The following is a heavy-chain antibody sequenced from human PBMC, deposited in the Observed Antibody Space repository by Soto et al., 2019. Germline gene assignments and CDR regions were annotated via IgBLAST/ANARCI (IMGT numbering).Heavy chain of an antibody. V-gene: IGHV4-30-4*01. CDR3: ATGDWLNP. J-gene: IGHJ5*02. CDR2: IYYTGTT. CDR1: GGSISSGDYY. Sequence: SETLSLTCTVSGGSISSGDYYWNWIRQPPGKGLEWIGYIYYTGTTKYNPSLKSRATLSVDTAKKRFSLNLTSLTAADTAAYYCATGDWLNPWGQGTMVTVYS.